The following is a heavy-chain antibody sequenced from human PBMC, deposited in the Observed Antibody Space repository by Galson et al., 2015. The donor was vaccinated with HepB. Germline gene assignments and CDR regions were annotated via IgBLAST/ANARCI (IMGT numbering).Heavy chain of an antibody. V-gene: IGHV3-33*06. D-gene: IGHD4-17*01. CDR2: IWYDGSNK. CDR1: GFTFSSYG. Sequence: SLRLSCAASGFTFSSYGMHWVRQAPGKGLEWVAVIWYDGSNKYYADSVKGRFTISRDNSKNTLYLQMNSLRAEDTAVYYCAKDVDGDYLAYMDVWGKGTTVTVSS. CDR3: AKDVDGDYLAYMDV. J-gene: IGHJ6*03.